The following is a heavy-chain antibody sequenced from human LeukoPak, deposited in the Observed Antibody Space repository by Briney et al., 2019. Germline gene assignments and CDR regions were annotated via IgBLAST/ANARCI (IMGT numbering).Heavy chain of an antibody. CDR2: ISAYNGNT. D-gene: IGHD2-21*01. Sequence: VASVKVSCKASGYTFTSYGISWVRQAPGQGLEWMGWISAYNGNTNYAQKLQGRVTMTTDTSTCTAHMELRSLRSDDTAVYYCARDRSIPPHHFDYWGQGTLVTVSP. CDR1: GYTFTSYG. J-gene: IGHJ4*02. CDR3: ARDRSIPPHHFDY. V-gene: IGHV1-18*01.